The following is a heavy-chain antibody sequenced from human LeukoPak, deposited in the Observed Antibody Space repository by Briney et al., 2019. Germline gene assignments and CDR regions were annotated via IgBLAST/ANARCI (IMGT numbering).Heavy chain of an antibody. D-gene: IGHD2-15*01. CDR2: ISYDGSNK. Sequence: GGSLRLSCAASGFTFSSYAMHWVRQAPGKGLEWVAVISYDGSNKYYADSVKGRFTISRDNSKNTLYLQMNSLRAEDTAVYYCTRNMSPYSKYYYYGMDVWGQGTTVTVSS. CDR3: TRNMSPYSKYYYYGMDV. J-gene: IGHJ6*02. CDR1: GFTFSSYA. V-gene: IGHV3-30-3*01.